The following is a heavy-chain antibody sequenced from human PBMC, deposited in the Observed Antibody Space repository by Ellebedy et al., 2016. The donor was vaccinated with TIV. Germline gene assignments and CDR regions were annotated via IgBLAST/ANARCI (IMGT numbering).Heavy chain of an antibody. CDR3: AGLWSGDSPRDNSDY. V-gene: IGHV3-30*02. D-gene: IGHD3-10*01. Sequence: GESLKISCAASGFTFSAYGMHWVRQAPGKGLEWVTYIRYDGSNKYYADSVKGRFTISRDNSKNTLFLEMNSLRAEDTAIYYCAGLWSGDSPRDNSDYWGRGTLVTVSS. CDR2: IRYDGSNK. CDR1: GFTFSAYG. J-gene: IGHJ4*02.